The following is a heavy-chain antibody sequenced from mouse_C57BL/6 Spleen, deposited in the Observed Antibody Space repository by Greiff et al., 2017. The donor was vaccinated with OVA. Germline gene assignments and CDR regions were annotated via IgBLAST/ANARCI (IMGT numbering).Heavy chain of an antibody. V-gene: IGHV14-3*01. Sequence: VQLQQSVAELVRPGASVKLSCTASGFNIKNTYMHWVKQRTEQGLEWIGRIDPAYGNTNYAPKFQGKATITADTSSNTAYLQLSSRTSEDTAIYYCASGSTTVVAVDYWGQGTTLTVSS. D-gene: IGHD1-1*01. CDR3: ASGSTTVVAVDY. CDR2: IDPAYGNT. CDR1: GFNIKNTY. J-gene: IGHJ2*01.